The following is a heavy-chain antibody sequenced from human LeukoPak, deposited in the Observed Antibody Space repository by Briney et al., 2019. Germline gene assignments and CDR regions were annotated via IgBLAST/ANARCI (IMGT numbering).Heavy chain of an antibody. CDR1: GYSFTTYW. Sequence: GESLKISCQGSGYSFTTYWIGWVRQMPGKGLEWMGIIYPGDSDTRYSPSFQGQVTISADKSISTAYLQWSSLKASDTATYYCARTYCGGDCYYSYFDYWGQGTLVTVSS. V-gene: IGHV5-51*01. D-gene: IGHD2-21*02. J-gene: IGHJ4*02. CDR3: ARTYCGGDCYYSYFDY. CDR2: IYPGDSDT.